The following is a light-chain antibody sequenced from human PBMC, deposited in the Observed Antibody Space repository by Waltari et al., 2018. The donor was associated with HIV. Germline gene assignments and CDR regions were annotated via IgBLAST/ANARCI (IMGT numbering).Light chain of an antibody. V-gene: IGLV2-11*01. J-gene: IGLJ3*02. CDR1: SSDVGGYDL. CDR3: CSYAGTYTYVL. Sequence: QSALTQPRSVSGSPGQSVTISCTGTSSDVGGYDLVSWYLQHPGKVPKLIIYEVIKRPSGVPDRFSGSKSGNTASLTISGLQTEDEADYFCCSYAGTYTYVLFGGGTKLTVL. CDR2: EVI.